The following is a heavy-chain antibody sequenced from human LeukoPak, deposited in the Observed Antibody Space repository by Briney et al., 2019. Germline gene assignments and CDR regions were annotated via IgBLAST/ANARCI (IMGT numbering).Heavy chain of an antibody. D-gene: IGHD2-21*01. CDR1: XXXXTSYG. CDR2: ISPYNGNT. V-gene: IGHV1-18*01. CDR3: ARDRQCGY. J-gene: IGHJ4*02. Sequence: PAASVKVSCKXSXXXXTSYGISWVRQAPGQGLEWMGWISPYNGNTNYAPKLQGRLTMTTDTSTSTAYMELRSLRSDDTAVYYCARDRQCGYWGQGTLVTVSS.